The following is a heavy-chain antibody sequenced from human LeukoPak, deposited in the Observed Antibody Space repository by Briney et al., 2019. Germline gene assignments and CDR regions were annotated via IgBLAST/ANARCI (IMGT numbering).Heavy chain of an antibody. V-gene: IGHV4-34*01. CDR2: INHSGST. CDR1: GGSFSGYY. J-gene: IGHJ4*02. CDR3: ARALLAAAGTFDY. D-gene: IGHD6-13*01. Sequence: SETLSLTCAVYGGSFSGYYWSWIRQPPGKGLEWIGEINHSGSTNYNPSLKSRVTISVDTSKNQFSLKLSSVTAADTAVYYCARALLAAAGTFDYWGQGTLVTVSS.